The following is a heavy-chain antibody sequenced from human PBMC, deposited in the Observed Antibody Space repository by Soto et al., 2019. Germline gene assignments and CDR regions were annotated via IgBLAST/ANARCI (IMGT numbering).Heavy chain of an antibody. CDR1: GGSFSGYY. CDR3: ARGVGRVPYSSGWYGGDY. Sequence: SETLSLTCAVYGGSFSGYYWSWIRQPPGKGLEWIGEINHSGSTNYNPSLKSRVTISVDTSKNQFSLKLSSVTAADTAVYYCARGVGRVPYSSGWYGGDYWGQGTLVTVSS. CDR2: INHSGST. D-gene: IGHD6-19*01. J-gene: IGHJ4*02. V-gene: IGHV4-34*01.